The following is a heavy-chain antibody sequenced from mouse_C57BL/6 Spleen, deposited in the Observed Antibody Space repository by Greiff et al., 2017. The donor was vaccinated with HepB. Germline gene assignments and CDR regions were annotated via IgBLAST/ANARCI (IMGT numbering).Heavy chain of an antibody. V-gene: IGHV5-9*01. CDR3: AREPYYGSIYGYFDV. CDR2: ISGGGGNT. J-gene: IGHJ1*03. CDR1: GFTFSSYT. Sequence: DVQLVESGGGLVKPGGSLKLSCAASGFTFSSYTMSWVRQTPEKRLEWVATISGGGGNTYYPDSVKGRFTISRDNAKSTLYLQMSSRRSEDTALYYCAREPYYGSIYGYFDVWGTGTTVTVSS. D-gene: IGHD1-1*01.